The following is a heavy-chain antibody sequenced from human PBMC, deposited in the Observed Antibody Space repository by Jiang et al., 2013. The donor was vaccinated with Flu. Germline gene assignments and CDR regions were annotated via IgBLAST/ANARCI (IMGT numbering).Heavy chain of an antibody. D-gene: IGHD6-13*01. J-gene: IGHJ6*02. CDR3: AKVRDSSSWRRGRTGPWFYYGMDV. CDR2: ISWNSGSI. CDR1: GFTFDDYA. Sequence: VQLLESGGGLVQPGRSLRLSCAASGFTFDDYAMHWVRQAPGKGLEWVSGISWNSGSIGYADSVKGRFTISRDNAKNSLYLQMNSLRAEDTALYYCAKVRDSSSWRRGRTGPWFYYGMDVWGQGTTV. V-gene: IGHV3-9*01.